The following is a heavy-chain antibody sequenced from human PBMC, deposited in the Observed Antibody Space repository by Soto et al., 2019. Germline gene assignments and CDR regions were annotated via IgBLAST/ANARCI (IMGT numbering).Heavy chain of an antibody. CDR1: GYTFTSYD. V-gene: IGHV1-8*01. D-gene: IGHD3-9*01. CDR3: ARGPARQKDWLPTNWFDP. CDR2: MNPNSGNT. J-gene: IGHJ5*02. Sequence: ASVKVSCKASGYTFTSYDINWVRQATGQGLEWMGWMNPNSGNTGYAQKFQGRVTMTRNTSISTAYMELSSLRSEDTAVYYCARGPARQKDWLPTNWFDPWGQGTLVTDSS.